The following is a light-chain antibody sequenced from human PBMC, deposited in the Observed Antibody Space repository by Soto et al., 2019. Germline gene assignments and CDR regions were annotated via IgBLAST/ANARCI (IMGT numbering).Light chain of an antibody. CDR2: DAS. J-gene: IGKJ2*01. CDR1: QTVSTY. Sequence: EVVLTQSPATLSLSPGERATLSCRTSQTVSTYLAWYQQKPGQAPRLLIYDASNRASGIPARFIGSGSGTDFTLTISSLEPEDYAVYHCQLRTKWSLTFGQGTRLEIK. V-gene: IGKV3-11*01. CDR3: QLRTKWSLT.